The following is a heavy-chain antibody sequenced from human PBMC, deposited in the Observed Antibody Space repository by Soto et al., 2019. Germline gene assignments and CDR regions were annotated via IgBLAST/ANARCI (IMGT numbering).Heavy chain of an antibody. D-gene: IGHD3-9*01. Sequence: ASVKVSCKASGYTFTSYGISWVRQAPGQGLGWMGWISAYNGNTNYAQKLQGRVTMTTDTSTSTAYMELRSLRSDDTAVYYCARDPLYYDILTGYYSGDAFDIWGQGTMVTVSS. J-gene: IGHJ3*02. CDR1: GYTFTSYG. CDR2: ISAYNGNT. CDR3: ARDPLYYDILTGYYSGDAFDI. V-gene: IGHV1-18*01.